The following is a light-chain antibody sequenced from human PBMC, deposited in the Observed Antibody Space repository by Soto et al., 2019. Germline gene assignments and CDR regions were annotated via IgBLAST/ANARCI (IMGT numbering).Light chain of an antibody. J-gene: IGKJ3*01. V-gene: IGKV1-16*02. CDR1: QDIGKY. CDR2: AAS. Sequence: DIQMTQSPSSLSASVGDRVTITCRASQDIGKYLAWFQQKPGKAPKSLIYAASCLLSGVPSHFSGSRSGTNFTLTIKSLQPEDFATYYCQQYNSFPFTFGPGTTVDIK. CDR3: QQYNSFPFT.